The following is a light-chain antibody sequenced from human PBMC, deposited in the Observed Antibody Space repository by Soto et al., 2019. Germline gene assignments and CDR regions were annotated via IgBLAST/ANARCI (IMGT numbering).Light chain of an antibody. CDR1: HSVSTW. CDR3: QQYNAYWT. Sequence: DIQLTQSPSTLSASIGDRVTITCRASHSVSTWLAWYQQKPGKAPKVLIYKASILENGVPSSFSGSGSETEFTLTISSLQPDDIATYYCQQYNAYWTFGQGTKVEIK. CDR2: KAS. J-gene: IGKJ1*01. V-gene: IGKV1-5*03.